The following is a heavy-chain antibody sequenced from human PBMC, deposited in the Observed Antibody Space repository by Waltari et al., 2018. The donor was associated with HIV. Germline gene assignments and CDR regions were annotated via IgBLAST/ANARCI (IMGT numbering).Heavy chain of an antibody. CDR2: FDPEDAET. V-gene: IGHV1-24*01. D-gene: IGHD2-2*01. CDR1: GYTLTELS. J-gene: IGHJ4*02. Sequence: QVQLVQSGAEVKKPGASVKVSCKVSGYTLTELSMHWVRQAPGKGLEWMGGFDPEDAETIYAQRFQGRVTRTEDTCTYTADMELSSLTSEDTTLYYCATAQICSTSSCYDYWGQGTLGTVSS. CDR3: ATAQICSTSSCYDY.